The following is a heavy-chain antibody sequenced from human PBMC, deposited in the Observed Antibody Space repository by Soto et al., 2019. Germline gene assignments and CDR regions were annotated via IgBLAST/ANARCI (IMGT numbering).Heavy chain of an antibody. D-gene: IGHD3-10*01. J-gene: IGHJ6*02. Sequence: LVKVSCKVSGGTFRSYAISWVRQAPGQGLEWMGGIIPIFGTANYAQKFQGRVTITADESTSTAYMELSSLRSEDTAVYYCARAPSGGLAEGFYYYYGMDVWGQGTTVTV. CDR2: IIPIFGTA. V-gene: IGHV1-69*13. CDR3: ARAPSGGLAEGFYYYYGMDV. CDR1: GGTFRSYA.